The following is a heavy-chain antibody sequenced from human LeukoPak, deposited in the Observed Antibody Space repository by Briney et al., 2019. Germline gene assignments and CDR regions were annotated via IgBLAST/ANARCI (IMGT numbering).Heavy chain of an antibody. Sequence: SVKVSCKASGGTFSSYAISWVRQAPGQVLEWMGGIIPIFGTANYAQKFQGRVTITADKSTSTAYMELSSLRSEDTAVYYCAGSSGWYPTYYFDYWGQGTLVTVSS. CDR1: GGTFSSYA. J-gene: IGHJ4*02. CDR3: AGSSGWYPTYYFDY. CDR2: IIPIFGTA. D-gene: IGHD6-19*01. V-gene: IGHV1-69*06.